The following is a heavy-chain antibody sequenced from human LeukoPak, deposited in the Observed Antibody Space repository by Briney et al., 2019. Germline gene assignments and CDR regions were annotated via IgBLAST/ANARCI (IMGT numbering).Heavy chain of an antibody. D-gene: IGHD2-2*01. J-gene: IGHJ3*02. CDR2: INPNSGGT. CDR3: AREIVVVPVAMGVGAFDI. Sequence: GASVKVSCKASGYTFTGYYMHWVRQAPGQGLEWMGWINPNSGGTNYAQKFQGRVTMTRDTSISTAYMELSSLRSEDTAVYYCAREIVVVPVAMGVGAFDIWGQGTMVTVSS. CDR1: GYTFTGYY. V-gene: IGHV1-2*02.